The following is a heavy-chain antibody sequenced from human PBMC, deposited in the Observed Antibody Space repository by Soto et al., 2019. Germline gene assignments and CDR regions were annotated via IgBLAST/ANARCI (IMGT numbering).Heavy chain of an antibody. CDR1: GVSISDYY. V-gene: IGHV4-59*12. CDR2: VYYDGTT. D-gene: IGHD5-12*01. Sequence: SETLSLTCSVSGVSISDYYWSWIRQSPGKGLEWIAYVYYDGTTNYNPSLKSRAVISMDSSKNQFSLKLKSVTAADTAFYYCVKDSGYVWFDPWGQGTLVTVSS. CDR3: VKDSGYVWFDP. J-gene: IGHJ5*02.